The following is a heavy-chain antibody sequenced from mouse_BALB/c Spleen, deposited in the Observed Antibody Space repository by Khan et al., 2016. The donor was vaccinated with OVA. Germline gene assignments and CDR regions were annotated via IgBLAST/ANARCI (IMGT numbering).Heavy chain of an antibody. J-gene: IGHJ3*01. Sequence: EVELVESGGDIVKPGGSLKLSCAASGFTFSTYGMSWVRQTPDKRLEWVATVSTGGHHTYYSDTVKGRFTISRDNAKNTLYLQMTSLRSEDTAMFYCTRIAYYYDSEGFAYWGQGTLVTVSA. CDR1: GFTFSTYG. D-gene: IGHD1-1*01. CDR2: VSTGGHHT. V-gene: IGHV5-6*01. CDR3: TRIAYYYDSEGFAY.